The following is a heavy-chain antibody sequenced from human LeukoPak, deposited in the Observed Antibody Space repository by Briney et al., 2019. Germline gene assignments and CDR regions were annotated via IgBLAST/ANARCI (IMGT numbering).Heavy chain of an antibody. CDR2: ISSSGSSK. CDR3: ARGWGE. J-gene: IGHJ4*02. V-gene: IGHV3-48*03. Sequence: GGSLRLACAASGFTFSSYEMNWVRQGPGKGLEWGSYISSSGSSKYYADSGKGGFTISRDNAKKSLYLQMNSLRAEDTAVYYCARGWGEGGQGTLVTVSS. D-gene: IGHD3-10*01. CDR1: GFTFSSYE.